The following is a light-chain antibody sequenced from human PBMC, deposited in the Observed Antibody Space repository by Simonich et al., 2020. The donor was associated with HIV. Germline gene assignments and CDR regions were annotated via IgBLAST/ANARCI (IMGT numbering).Light chain of an antibody. CDR2: EDN. V-gene: IGLV6-57*03. CDR3: QSYDSSTLYV. J-gene: IGLJ1*01. CDR1: SGSIANNY. Sequence: NFMLTQPHSVSGSPGKTVTISCTRSSGSIANNYVQWYQQRPGSAPTTVIFEDNQSPSGVPARFSGSIDSSSNSASLTISGLKTEDEADYYCQSYDSSTLYVFGTGTKVTVL.